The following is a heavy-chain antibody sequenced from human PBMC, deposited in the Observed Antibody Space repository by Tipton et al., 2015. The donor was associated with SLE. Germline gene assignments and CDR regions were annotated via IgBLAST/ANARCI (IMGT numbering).Heavy chain of an antibody. CDR3: AKLGFGGVIVSFDY. Sequence: SLRLSCAASGFTFSSYAMHWVRQAPGKGLEWVSAISGSGGSTYYADSVKGRFTISRDNSKNTLYLQMNSLRAEDTAVYYCAKLGFGGVIVSFDYWGQGTLVTVSS. CDR2: ISGSGGST. D-gene: IGHD3-16*02. J-gene: IGHJ4*02. CDR1: GFTFSSYA. V-gene: IGHV3-23*01.